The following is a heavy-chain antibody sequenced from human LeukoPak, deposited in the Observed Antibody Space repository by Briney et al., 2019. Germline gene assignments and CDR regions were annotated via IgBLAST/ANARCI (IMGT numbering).Heavy chain of an antibody. CDR2: ISSSAASI. J-gene: IGHJ5*02. CDR3: AKSQPSAISWFDP. Sequence: GGSLRLSCAVSGFTVSSNEMSWVRQAPGKGLEWVSAISSSAASIYYADSVKGRFTISRDNSKNTLWLQMNSLRDEDTAVYYCAKSQPSAISWFDPWGQGTLVTVSS. V-gene: IGHV3-23*01. CDR1: GFTVSSNE. D-gene: IGHD2-2*02.